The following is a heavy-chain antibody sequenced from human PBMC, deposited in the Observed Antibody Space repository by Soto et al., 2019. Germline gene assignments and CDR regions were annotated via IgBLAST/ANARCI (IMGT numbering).Heavy chain of an antibody. D-gene: IGHD6-19*01. CDR1: GFTFSSHW. Sequence: PGGSLRLSCAASGFTFSSHWMSWVRQAPGKGLEWVAVIKYDGSNKWYVDSVKGRFTISRDNSKNTLYLQMNSLRAEDTAVYYCATIAVAGPRDYWGQGTLVTVSS. J-gene: IGHJ4*02. CDR2: IKYDGSNK. CDR3: ATIAVAGPRDY. V-gene: IGHV3-30*03.